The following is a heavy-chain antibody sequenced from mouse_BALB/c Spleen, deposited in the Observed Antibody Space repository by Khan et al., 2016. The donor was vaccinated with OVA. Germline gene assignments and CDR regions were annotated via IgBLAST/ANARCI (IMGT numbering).Heavy chain of an antibody. CDR2: ISDSNSYI. D-gene: IGHD2-13*01. CDR1: GFTFSDYY. Sequence: EVELVESGGGLMKPGGSLKLSCAASGFTFSDYYMYWVRQTPEKRLEWVATISDSNSYIYYQDNVKGRFTISRDNAKNNLYMQMNSLRSEDTAMYYCLRGYYVDPFAYWGQGILVTVSA. CDR3: LRGYYVDPFAY. V-gene: IGHV5-4*02. J-gene: IGHJ3*01.